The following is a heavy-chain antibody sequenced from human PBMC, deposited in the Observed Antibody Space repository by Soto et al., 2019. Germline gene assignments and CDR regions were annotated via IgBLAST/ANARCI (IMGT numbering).Heavy chain of an antibody. CDR2: IYYSGST. D-gene: IGHD3-3*01. CDR1: GGSISSYY. CDR3: ARAALYYDFWSGYSHTGYYFDY. V-gene: IGHV4-59*01. Sequence: SETLSLTCTVSGGSISSYYWSWIRQPPGKGLEWIGYIYYSGSTNYNPSLKSRVTIPVDTSKNQFSLKLSSVTAADTAVYYCARAALYYDFWSGYSHTGYYFDYWGQGTLVTVSS. J-gene: IGHJ4*02.